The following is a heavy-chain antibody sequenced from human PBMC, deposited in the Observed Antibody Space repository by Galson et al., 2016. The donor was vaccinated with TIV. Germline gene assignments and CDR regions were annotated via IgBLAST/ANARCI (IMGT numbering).Heavy chain of an antibody. CDR1: GGSISSHY. J-gene: IGHJ5*02. CDR3: ARDPIRNDGVWFHP. CDR2: INYSGST. Sequence: ETLSLSCTVSGGSISSHYWNWLRQPPGKVLEWIGYINYSGSTNYNPSLKSRVTISSDTSRNQFSLKLSSVTAADTAVYYCARDPIRNDGVWFHPWGQGTLVTVSS. V-gene: IGHV4-59*11. D-gene: IGHD1-1*01.